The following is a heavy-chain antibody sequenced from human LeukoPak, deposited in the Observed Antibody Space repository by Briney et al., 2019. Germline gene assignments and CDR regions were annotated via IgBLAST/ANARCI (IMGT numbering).Heavy chain of an antibody. J-gene: IGHJ4*02. CDR1: GFTFSNYW. CDR2: IKQHGSEK. D-gene: IGHD3-9*01. V-gene: IGHV3-7*01. Sequence: GGSLRLSCVASGFTFSNYWMSWVRQAPGKGLECVANIKQHGSEKYYVDSVKGRFTISRDNAKNSLYLQMNSLRAEDTAVYYCARSGYFDWLLSDYWGQGTLVTVSS. CDR3: ARSGYFDWLLSDY.